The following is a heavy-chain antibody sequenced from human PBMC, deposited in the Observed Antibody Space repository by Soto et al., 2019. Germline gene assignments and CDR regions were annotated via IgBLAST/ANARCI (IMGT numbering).Heavy chain of an antibody. CDR1: GGSFSGYY. J-gene: IGHJ4*02. D-gene: IGHD3-10*01. V-gene: IGHV4-34*01. CDR2: INHSGST. CDR3: ARGGKLLWFGALLDYFDY. Sequence: QVQLQQWGAGLLKPSETLSLTCAVYGGSFSGYYWSWIRQPPGKGLEWIGEINHSGSTNYNPSLKSRVTISVDTSKNQFSLKLSSVTAADTAVYYCARGGKLLWFGALLDYFDYWGQGTLVTVSS.